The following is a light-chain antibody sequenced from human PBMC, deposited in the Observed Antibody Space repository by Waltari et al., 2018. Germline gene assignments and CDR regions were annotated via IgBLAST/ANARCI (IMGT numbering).Light chain of an antibody. J-gene: IGKJ5*01. CDR3: QQRSNWHT. V-gene: IGKV3-11*01. CDR1: QSVSSY. CDR2: DAS. Sequence: EIVLTQSPATLSLSPGERATLSCRASQSVSSYLAWYQQKPGQAPRLLIYDASNRATGIPARFSGSGSGTDFTLTISSLEPEDFAVYYCQQRSNWHTFGQGTRLEIK.